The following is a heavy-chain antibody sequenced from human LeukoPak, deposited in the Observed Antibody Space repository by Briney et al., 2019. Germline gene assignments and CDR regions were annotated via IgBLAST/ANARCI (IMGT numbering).Heavy chain of an antibody. D-gene: IGHD5-24*01. Sequence: GESLKISCKGSGYNFTNYWIGWVRQMPGKGLEWMGIMYPGDSDTTYSPSFQGRVTISADKSISTAYLQWSSLKASDTAMYYCARRRDGYNYVGTDYWGQGTLVTVPS. CDR2: MYPGDSDT. J-gene: IGHJ4*02. CDR1: GYNFTNYW. CDR3: ARRRDGYNYVGTDY. V-gene: IGHV5-51*01.